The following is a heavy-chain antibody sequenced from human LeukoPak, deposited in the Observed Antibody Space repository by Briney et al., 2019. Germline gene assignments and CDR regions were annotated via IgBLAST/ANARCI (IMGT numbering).Heavy chain of an antibody. CDR1: GFTFSSYS. D-gene: IGHD5-12*01. V-gene: IGHV3-21*01. Sequence: GGSLRLSRAASGFTFSSYSMNWARQAPGKGLEWVSSISSSSSYIYYENSVKSRFTISRDNAKNSLYLQMNSLRAEETAVYYCARGPDSGYEYYFDYWGQGTLVTVSS. CDR2: ISSSSSYI. CDR3: ARGPDSGYEYYFDY. J-gene: IGHJ4*02.